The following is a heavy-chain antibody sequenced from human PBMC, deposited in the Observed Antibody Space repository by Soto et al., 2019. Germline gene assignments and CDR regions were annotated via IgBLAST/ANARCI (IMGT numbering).Heavy chain of an antibody. D-gene: IGHD4-17*01. J-gene: IGHJ4*02. CDR3: ARDDYGDYRFDY. Sequence: ASVKVSCKASGGTFSSYAISWVRQAPGQGLEWMGGIIPIFGTANYAQKFQGRVTITADESTSTAYMELSSLRSEDTAVYYCARDDYGDYRFDYWGQGTLVTVSS. V-gene: IGHV1-69*13. CDR2: IIPIFGTA. CDR1: GGTFSSYA.